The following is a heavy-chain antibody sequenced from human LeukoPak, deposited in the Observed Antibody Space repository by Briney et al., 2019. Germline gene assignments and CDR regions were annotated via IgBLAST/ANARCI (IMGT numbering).Heavy chain of an antibody. CDR1: GGSFSGYY. CDR2: INHSGST. D-gene: IGHD3-3*01. V-gene: IGHV4-34*01. Sequence: PSETLSLTCAVYGGSFSGYYWSWIRQPPGKGLEWIGEINHSGSTNYNPSLKSRVTISVDTSKDQFSLKLSSVTAADTAVYYCVFGVHYYYYYMDVWGKGTTVTVSS. J-gene: IGHJ6*03. CDR3: VFGVHYYYYYMDV.